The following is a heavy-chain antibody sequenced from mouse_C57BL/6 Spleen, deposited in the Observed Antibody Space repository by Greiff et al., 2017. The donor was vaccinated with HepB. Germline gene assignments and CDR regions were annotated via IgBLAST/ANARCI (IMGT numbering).Heavy chain of an antibody. CDR2: ISSGGDYI. CDR3: TREAYCDDGAWFAY. V-gene: IGHV5-9-1*02. CDR1: GFTFSSYA. Sequence: DVHLVESGEGLVKPGGSLKLSCAASGFTFSSYAMSWVRQTPEKRLEWVAYISSGGDYIYYADTVKGRFTISRDNARNTLYLQMSSLKSEDTAMYYWTREAYCDDGAWFAYWGQGTLVTVSA. J-gene: IGHJ3*01. D-gene: IGHD6-5*01.